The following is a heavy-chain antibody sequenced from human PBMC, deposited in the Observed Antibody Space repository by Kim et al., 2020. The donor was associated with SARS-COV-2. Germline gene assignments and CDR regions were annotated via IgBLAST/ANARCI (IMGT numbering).Heavy chain of an antibody. CDR1: GFPFDAYT. CDR3: VKEANRNKDGMDA. CDR2: ITRNGRTT. J-gene: IGHJ6*02. V-gene: IGHV3-43*01. Sequence: GGSLRLSCAASGFPFDAYTMHWVRQGPGKGLEWISFITRNGRTTSYAESVKGRSAISRDNGRNSLHLHINSLTPEDTALYYCVKEANRNKDGMDAWGRGTWVTVSS.